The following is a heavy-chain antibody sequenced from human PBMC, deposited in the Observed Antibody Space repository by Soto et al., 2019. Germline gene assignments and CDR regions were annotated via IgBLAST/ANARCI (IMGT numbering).Heavy chain of an antibody. CDR2: VNPNSGGT. J-gene: IGHJ4*01. CDR3: ARAPAPLYSSSWYYFDY. CDR1: GYTFTDYY. V-gene: IGHV1-2*04. D-gene: IGHD6-13*01. Sequence: ASVKVSCKASGYTFTDYYIHWVRQAPGQGLEWMGWVNPNSGGTNYAQKFQGWVTMTRDTSISTVYMELSSLKSDDMAVYYCARAPAPLYSSSWYYFDYWG.